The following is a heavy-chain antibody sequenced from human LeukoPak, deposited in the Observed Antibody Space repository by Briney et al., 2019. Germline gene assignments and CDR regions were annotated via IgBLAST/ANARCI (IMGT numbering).Heavy chain of an antibody. V-gene: IGHV3-30-3*01. J-gene: IGHJ4*02. CDR3: ARGGLYFDWLPFAY. D-gene: IGHD3-9*01. CDR1: GFTFSNYA. CDR2: TSYDGSNN. Sequence: GGSLRLSCAGSGFTFSNYAMNWVRQAPGKGLEWVAVTSYDGSNNYYADSVKGRFTISRDNSKNTLYLQMNSLRAEDTAVYYCARGGLYFDWLPFAYWGQGTLVTVSS.